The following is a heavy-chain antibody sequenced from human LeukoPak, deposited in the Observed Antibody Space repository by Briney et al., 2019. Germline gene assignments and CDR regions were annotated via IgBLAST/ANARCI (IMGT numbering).Heavy chain of an antibody. CDR2: ISGSGGST. V-gene: IGHV3-23*01. Sequence: HPGGSLRLSCAASGFTFSSYGMHWVRQAPGKGLEWVSGISGSGGSTYYADSVKGRFTISRDNSKNTLFLQMNRLRAEDTAVYYCGKDGGRGDAYNYDYWGQGTLVTVSS. CDR1: GFTFSSYG. D-gene: IGHD5-24*01. CDR3: GKDGGRGDAYNYDY. J-gene: IGHJ4*02.